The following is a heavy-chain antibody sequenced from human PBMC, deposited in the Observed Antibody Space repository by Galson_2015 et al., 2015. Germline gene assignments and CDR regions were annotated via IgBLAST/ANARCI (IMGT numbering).Heavy chain of an antibody. CDR2: VKQDGSEK. J-gene: IGHJ4*02. D-gene: IGHD3-3*01. CDR1: GFTFSSYW. V-gene: IGHV3-7*01. Sequence: SLRLSCAASGFTFSSYWMSWVRQAPGKGLEWVANVKQDGSEKYYVDSVKGRFTISRDNAKNSLYLHMNSLKAEDTAVYYCARARVGDFWSGYYTGILDYWGQGTLVTVSS. CDR3: ARARVGDFWSGYYTGILDY.